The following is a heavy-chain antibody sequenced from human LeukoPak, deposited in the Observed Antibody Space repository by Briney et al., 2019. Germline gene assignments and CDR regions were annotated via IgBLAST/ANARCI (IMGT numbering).Heavy chain of an antibody. D-gene: IGHD4-17*01. V-gene: IGHV1-2*02. J-gene: IGHJ4*02. CDR2: INPNSGGT. CDR3: ARADYGDYSTFDY. CDR1: GYTFTGYY. Sequence: ASVKVSCKASGYTFTGYYMHWVRQAPGQGLEWMGWINPNSGGTNYAQKFQGRVTMTRDTSISTAYRELSRLRSDDTAVYYCARADYGDYSTFDYWGQGTLVTVSS.